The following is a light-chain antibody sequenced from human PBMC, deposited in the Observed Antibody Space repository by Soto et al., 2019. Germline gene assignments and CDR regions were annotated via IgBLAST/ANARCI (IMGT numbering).Light chain of an antibody. CDR3: QQYSTYPYL. Sequence: DIQMTQSTNTLSASVGDRVTITCRASQSINRWLAWYQQKPGKAPKLLIYKASSLESGVPSRFSGGGIGTEFSLSISSLQPDDFATYYCQQYSTYPYLFGQGTNVAIK. CDR1: QSINRW. J-gene: IGKJ2*01. CDR2: KAS. V-gene: IGKV1-5*03.